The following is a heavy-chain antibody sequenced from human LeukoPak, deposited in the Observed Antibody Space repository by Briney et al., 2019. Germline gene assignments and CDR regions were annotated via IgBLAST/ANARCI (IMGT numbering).Heavy chain of an antibody. D-gene: IGHD3-22*01. CDR1: GFTFSSYS. Sequence: GGSLRLSCAASGFTFSSYSMNWVRQAPGKGLEWVSSISSSSSYIYYADSVKGRFTISRDNAKNSLYLQMNSLRAEDTAVYYCAKRTDTSAYFFDYWGQGTLVPVSS. CDR2: ISSSSSYI. J-gene: IGHJ4*02. CDR3: AKRTDTSAYFFDY. V-gene: IGHV3-21*04.